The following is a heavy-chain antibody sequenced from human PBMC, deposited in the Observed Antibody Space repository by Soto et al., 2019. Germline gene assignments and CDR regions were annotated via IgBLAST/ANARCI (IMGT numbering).Heavy chain of an antibody. CDR3: ARGRFKHGFDI. V-gene: IGHV4-59*01. CDR1: GGSISSYY. D-gene: IGHD3-3*01. J-gene: IGHJ3*02. CDR2: IYYSGST. Sequence: SETLSLTCTVSGGSISSYYWSWIRQPPGKGLEWIGYIYYSGSTNYNPSLKSRVTISVDTSKNQFSLKLSSVTAADTAVYYCARGRFKHGFDIWRQGTMDPVSS.